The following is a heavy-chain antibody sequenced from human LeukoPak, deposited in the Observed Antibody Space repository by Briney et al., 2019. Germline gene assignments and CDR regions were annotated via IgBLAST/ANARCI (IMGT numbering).Heavy chain of an antibody. CDR1: GFTLSSTH. D-gene: IGHD6-19*01. V-gene: IGHV3-66*01. CDR2: IYSGGAA. CDR3: ARVAVAYFDY. Sequence: SGGSLRLSCAASGFTLSSTHMGWVRQAPGKGLEWVSVIYSGGAAYYPDSVKGRFTISRDLSKNTLYLQMNDLRAEDTAVYYCARVAVAYFDYWGQGTLVTVSS. J-gene: IGHJ4*02.